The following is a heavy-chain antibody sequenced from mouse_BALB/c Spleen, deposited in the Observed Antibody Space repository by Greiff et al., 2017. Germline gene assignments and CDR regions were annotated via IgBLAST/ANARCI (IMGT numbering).Heavy chain of an antibody. J-gene: IGHJ4*01. Sequence: LQESGAELVRPGTSVKVSCKASGYAFTNYLIEWVKQRPGQGLEWIGVINPGSGGTNYNEKFKGKATLTADKSSSTAYMQLSSLTSDDSAVYFCARGVTTGAMDYWGQGTSVTVSS. V-gene: IGHV1-54*01. D-gene: IGHD2-2*01. CDR1: GYAFTNYL. CDR3: ARGVTTGAMDY. CDR2: INPGSGGT.